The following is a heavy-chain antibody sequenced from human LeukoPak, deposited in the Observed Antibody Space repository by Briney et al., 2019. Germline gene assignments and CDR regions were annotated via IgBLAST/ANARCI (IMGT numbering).Heavy chain of an antibody. CDR1: GGSISNGGFY. CDR2: IYYSGST. CDR3: AREGTTYFDY. J-gene: IGHJ4*02. Sequence: NPSQTLSLTCSVSGGSISNGGFYGSWIRQHPGKGLEWIGYIYYSGSTYYNPSLKSRVTISVDTSKNQFSLKLSSVTAADTAVYYCAREGTTYFDYWGQGTLVTVSS. D-gene: IGHD2/OR15-2a*01. V-gene: IGHV4-31*03.